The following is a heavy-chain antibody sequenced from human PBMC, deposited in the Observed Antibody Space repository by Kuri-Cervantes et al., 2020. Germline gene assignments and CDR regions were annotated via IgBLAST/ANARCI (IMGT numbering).Heavy chain of an antibody. CDR2: ISSSSSYI. J-gene: IGHJ3*02. Sequence: GGSLRLSCAASGFTFSSYSMNWVRQAPGKGLEWVSSISSSSSYIYYADSVKGRFTISRDNSKNTLYLQMNSLRAEDTAVYYCTTQSYSSSWYPLSAFDIWGQGTMVTVSS. CDR3: TTQSYSSSWYPLSAFDI. D-gene: IGHD6-13*01. V-gene: IGHV3-21*04. CDR1: GFTFSSYS.